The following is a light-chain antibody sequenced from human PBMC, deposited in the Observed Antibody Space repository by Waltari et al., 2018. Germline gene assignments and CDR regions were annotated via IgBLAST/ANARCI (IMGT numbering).Light chain of an antibody. CDR1: SSDVGGYNY. Sequence: QSALTQPASVSGSPGQSITISCTGTSSDVGGYNYVSWYQQHPGKAPKLMIYEVSNRPSGVSNRFAGSKACNTASLTISGLQAEDEADYYCSSYTSSSTLGVFGSGTKVTVL. V-gene: IGLV2-14*01. J-gene: IGLJ6*01. CDR3: SSYTSSSTLGV. CDR2: EVS.